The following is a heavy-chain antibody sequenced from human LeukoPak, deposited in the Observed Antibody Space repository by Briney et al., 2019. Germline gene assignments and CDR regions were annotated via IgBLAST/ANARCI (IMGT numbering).Heavy chain of an antibody. CDR3: AKVGSGWYSYNY. Sequence: GGSLRLSCAASGFTFSSYAMSWVRQAPGEGLEWVSAISGSGGSTYYADSVKGRFTISRDNSKNTLYLQMNSLRAEDTAVYYCAKVGSGWYSYNYWGQGTLVTVSS. CDR1: GFTFSSYA. D-gene: IGHD6-19*01. V-gene: IGHV3-23*01. CDR2: ISGSGGST. J-gene: IGHJ4*02.